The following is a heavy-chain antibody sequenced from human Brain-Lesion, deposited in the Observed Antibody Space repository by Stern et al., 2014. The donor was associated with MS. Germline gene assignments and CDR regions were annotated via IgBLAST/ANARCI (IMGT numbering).Heavy chain of an antibody. CDR3: ARHDSVPRPSQLYSARDRGPGYFDY. D-gene: IGHD1-26*01. Sequence: QVQLVQSGPGLVKPSETLSLTCTVSGGSISSSTYYWAWIRQPPGKGLEWIGNIYYSGFTYYNPSLNVRFPISLDLSKTQFSLKLSSVTAADTAIYYCARHDSVPRPSQLYSARDRGPGYFDYWGQGTLVTVSS. V-gene: IGHV4-39*01. J-gene: IGHJ4*02. CDR2: IYYSGFT. CDR1: GGSISSSTYY.